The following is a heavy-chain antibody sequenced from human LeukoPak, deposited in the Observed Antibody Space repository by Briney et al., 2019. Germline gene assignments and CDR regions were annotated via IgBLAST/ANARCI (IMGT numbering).Heavy chain of an antibody. CDR3: ARGREEFYYDSSDYYYFDN. Sequence: PSETLSLTCTVSGGSISSYYWSWIQQPPGKEPEWIGFFHYTGSTDYNPSLKSRVTISVDTSQNQFSLKLSSVTAADTAVYYCARGREEFYYDSSDYYYFDNWGQGNLVTVSS. CDR1: GGSISSYY. V-gene: IGHV4-59*01. D-gene: IGHD3-22*01. CDR2: FHYTGST. J-gene: IGHJ4*02.